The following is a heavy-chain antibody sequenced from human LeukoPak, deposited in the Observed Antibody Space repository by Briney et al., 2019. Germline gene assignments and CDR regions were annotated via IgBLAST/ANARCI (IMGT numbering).Heavy chain of an antibody. CDR2: VYHSGST. Sequence: PSETLSLTSAVSGGSISSSYWWSWVRRPPGKGLEWIGAVYHSGSTNYYPSLKSRVTISIEKSKNQFSLKLSSVTDADTAVYYCAGAYCGGDCYSGRAFDIWGQGTMVTVSS. J-gene: IGHJ3*02. CDR1: GGSISSSYW. D-gene: IGHD2-21*02. V-gene: IGHV4-4*02. CDR3: AGAYCGGDCYSGRAFDI.